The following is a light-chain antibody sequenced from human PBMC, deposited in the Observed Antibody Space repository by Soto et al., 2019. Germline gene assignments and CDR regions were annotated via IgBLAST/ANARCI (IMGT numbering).Light chain of an antibody. V-gene: IGLV2-14*01. CDR2: EVS. CDR3: ISYTTSSTLLYV. CDR1: SSDVGGYNS. J-gene: IGLJ1*01. Sequence: QSALTQPASVSGSPGQSITISCTGTSSDVGGYNSVSWYQQHPGKAPKLMIYEVSNRPSGVSNRFSGSKSGNTASLTISGLQAEDEADSYCISYTTSSTLLYVFGTGTKVTVL.